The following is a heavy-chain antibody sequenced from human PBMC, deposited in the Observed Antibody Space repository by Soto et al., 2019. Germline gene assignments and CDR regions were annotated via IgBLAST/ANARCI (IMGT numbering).Heavy chain of an antibody. CDR3: AKSLVARPYDY. CDR2: ISGSGGNT. Sequence: EVQLLESGGGLVQPGGSLRLSCAASGFTFSSYAMSWVRQAPGKGLEWVSAISGSGGNTYYADSVKGRFTISRDTSKNTLYLQMTSLRAEATAVYYCAKSLVARPYDYWGQGTLVTVSS. V-gene: IGHV3-23*01. D-gene: IGHD6-6*01. CDR1: GFTFSSYA. J-gene: IGHJ4*02.